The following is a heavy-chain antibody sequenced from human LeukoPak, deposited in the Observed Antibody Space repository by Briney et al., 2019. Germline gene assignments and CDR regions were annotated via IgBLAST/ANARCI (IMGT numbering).Heavy chain of an antibody. CDR1: GFTFSSYS. Sequence: GSLRLSCAASGFTFSSYSMNWVRQAPGKGLEWVSYISSSSSTIYYADSVKGRFTISRDNAKNSLYLQMNSLRAEDTAVYYCARRSVVVVPAAIYAFDIWGPGTMVNVSS. V-gene: IGHV3-48*04. CDR3: ARRSVVVVPAAIYAFDI. D-gene: IGHD2-2*01. J-gene: IGHJ3*02. CDR2: ISSSSSTI.